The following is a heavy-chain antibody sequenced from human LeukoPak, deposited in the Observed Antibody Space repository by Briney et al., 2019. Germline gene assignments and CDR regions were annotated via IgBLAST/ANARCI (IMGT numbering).Heavy chain of an antibody. D-gene: IGHD2-15*01. CDR3: ARERSCSVGSCYSDAFDI. CDR1: GDSVSSNSAA. V-gene: IGHV6-1*01. J-gene: IGHJ3*02. Sequence: SQTLSLTCAISGDSVSSNSAAWNWIRQCPSRGLEWLGRTYYRSKWYNDYAVSVKSRITINPDTSKNQFSLQLNSVTPEDTAVYYCARERSCSVGSCYSDAFDIWGQGTMVTVSS. CDR2: TYYRSKWYN.